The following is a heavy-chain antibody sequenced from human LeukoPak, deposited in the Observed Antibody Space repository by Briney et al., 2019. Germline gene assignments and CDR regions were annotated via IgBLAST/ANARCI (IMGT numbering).Heavy chain of an antibody. Sequence: SETLSLTCTVSGGSISNKYWSWIRQPPGKGLEWIGYIYYSGSTNYNPSLKSRVTILVDTSKNQFSLKLSSVTAADTAVYYCARGITMIANYWGQGTLVTVSS. D-gene: IGHD3-22*01. CDR1: GGSISNKY. V-gene: IGHV4-59*01. CDR2: IYYSGST. CDR3: ARGITMIANY. J-gene: IGHJ4*02.